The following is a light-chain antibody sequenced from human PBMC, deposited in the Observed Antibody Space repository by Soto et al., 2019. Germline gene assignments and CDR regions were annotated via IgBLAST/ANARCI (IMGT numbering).Light chain of an antibody. Sequence: EIVMTQSPATLSVSPGERATLSCRASQTVGSSLAWYQQKPGQAPRLLIYGASTRATGIPARFSGDGSGSDFTLTVSSLQSEDFAVYCCQQYDTWPPTFGQGTKVEIK. CDR3: QQYDTWPPT. J-gene: IGKJ1*01. CDR2: GAS. V-gene: IGKV3-15*01. CDR1: QTVGSS.